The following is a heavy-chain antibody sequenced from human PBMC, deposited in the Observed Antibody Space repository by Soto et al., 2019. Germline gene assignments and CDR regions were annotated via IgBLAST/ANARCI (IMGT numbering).Heavy chain of an antibody. J-gene: IGHJ5*02. CDR1: GGSISSSSYY. CDR3: VRRGIVGATTGWFDP. Sequence: QLQLQESGPGLVKPSETLSLTCTVSGGSISSSSYYWGWIRQPPGKGLEWIGSIYYSGSTYYNPSLKSRVTISVDTSKNQFSLKLSSVTAADTAVYYCVRRGIVGATTGWFDPWGQGTLVTVSS. CDR2: IYYSGST. V-gene: IGHV4-39*01. D-gene: IGHD1-26*01.